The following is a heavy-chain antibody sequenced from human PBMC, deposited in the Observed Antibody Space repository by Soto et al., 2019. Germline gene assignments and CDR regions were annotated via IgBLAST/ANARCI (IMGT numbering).Heavy chain of an antibody. CDR3: ARWPTTVTNELDY. Sequence: KTSETLSLTCAVSGGSISSGGYSWSWIRQPPGKGLEWIGYIYYSGSALYNPSLKTRVTISVDASKNQFSLKLNSVTAADTAVYYCARWPTTVTNELDYWGQGALVTVSS. CDR2: IYYSGSA. D-gene: IGHD4-17*01. J-gene: IGHJ4*02. CDR1: GGSISSGGYS. V-gene: IGHV4-61*08.